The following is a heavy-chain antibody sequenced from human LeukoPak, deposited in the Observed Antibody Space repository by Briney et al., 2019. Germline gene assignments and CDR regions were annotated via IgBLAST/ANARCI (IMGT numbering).Heavy chain of an antibody. CDR3: ARLYDYSNLFDY. D-gene: IGHD4-11*01. V-gene: IGHV4-61*08. Sequence: SETLSLTCAVSGGSISSGGYSWSWIRQPPGKGLEWIGYIYYSGSTNYNPSLKSRVTISVDTSKNQFSLKLSSVTAADTAVYYCARLYDYSNLFDYWGQGTLVTVSS. J-gene: IGHJ4*02. CDR1: GGSISSGGYS. CDR2: IYYSGST.